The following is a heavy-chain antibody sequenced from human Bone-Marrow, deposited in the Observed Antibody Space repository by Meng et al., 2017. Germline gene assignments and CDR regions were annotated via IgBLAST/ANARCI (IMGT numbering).Heavy chain of an antibody. V-gene: IGHV1-2*02. CDR2: INPNSGGT. J-gene: IGHJ3*02. CDR1: GYTFTGYY. Sequence: ASVKVSCKASGYTFTGYYMHWVRQAPGQGLEWMGWINPNSGGTNYAQKFQGRVTMTRDTSISTAYMELSRLRSDDTAVYYCARVSPYCRGGSCYPGAFDIWGQGTMVTVSS. CDR3: ARVSPYCRGGSCYPGAFDI. D-gene: IGHD2-15*01.